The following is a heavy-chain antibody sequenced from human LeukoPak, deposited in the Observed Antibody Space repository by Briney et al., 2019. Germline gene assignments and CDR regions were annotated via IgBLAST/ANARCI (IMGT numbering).Heavy chain of an antibody. Sequence: ASVKVSCKASGYTFSTYGISWVRQAPGQGLEWTGWISAYNGHTNYAQKFQGRVTMTTDTSTSTAYMELTSLTSDDTAVYYCARDKDLGAVAGTFDYWGQGTLVTVSS. J-gene: IGHJ4*02. CDR2: ISAYNGHT. CDR1: GYTFSTYG. CDR3: ARDKDLGAVAGTFDY. V-gene: IGHV1-18*01. D-gene: IGHD6-19*01.